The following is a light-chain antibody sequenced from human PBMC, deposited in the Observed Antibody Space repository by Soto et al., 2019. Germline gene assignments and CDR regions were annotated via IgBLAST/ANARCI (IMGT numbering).Light chain of an antibody. CDR3: QQFSSYPLT. CDR1: QSVSSY. Sequence: EIVLTQSPATLSWSPGERATLSCRASQSVSSYLAWYQQKPGQTPRLLIYGASSRTTGIPDRFSGGGSGTDFTLTISRLEPEDFAVYYCQQFSSYPLTFGGGTKVDI. J-gene: IGKJ4*01. V-gene: IGKV3-20*01. CDR2: GAS.